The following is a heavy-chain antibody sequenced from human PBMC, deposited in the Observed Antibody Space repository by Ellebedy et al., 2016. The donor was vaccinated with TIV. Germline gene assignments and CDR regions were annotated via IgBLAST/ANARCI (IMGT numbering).Heavy chain of an antibody. D-gene: IGHD2-2*01. J-gene: IGHJ5*02. CDR1: GGTFSSYA. CDR3: ARTDCSSTSCYSVSWFNP. CDR2: IIPIFGTA. Sequence: SVKVSCXASGGTFSSYAISWVRQAPGQGLEWMGGIIPIFGTANYAQKFQGRVTITADESTSTAYMELSSLRSEDTAVYYCARTDCSSTSCYSVSWFNPWGQGTLVTVSS. V-gene: IGHV1-69*13.